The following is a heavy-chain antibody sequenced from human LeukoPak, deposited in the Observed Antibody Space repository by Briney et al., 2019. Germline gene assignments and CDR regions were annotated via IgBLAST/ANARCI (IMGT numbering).Heavy chain of an antibody. CDR2: AYYRSKWYN. CDR3: ARAPEGGYYYYYYMDA. D-gene: IGHD3-16*01. Sequence: SQTLSLTCAISGDSVSSNSAAWNWIRQSPSRGLEWLGRAYYRSKWYNDYAVSVKSRITISPDTSKNQFSLQLNSVTPEDTAVYYCARAPEGGYYYYYYMDAWGKGTTVTVSS. CDR1: GDSVSSNSAA. V-gene: IGHV6-1*01. J-gene: IGHJ6*03.